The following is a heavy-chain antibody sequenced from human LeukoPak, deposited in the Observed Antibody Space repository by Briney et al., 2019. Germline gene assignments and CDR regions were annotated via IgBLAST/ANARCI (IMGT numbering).Heavy chain of an antibody. CDR2: IYSGGST. V-gene: IGHV3-53*01. CDR3: AKDAPYSSGWRYFDY. CDR1: GFTVSSNY. Sequence: GGSLRLSCAASGFTVSSNYMSWVRQAPGKGLEWVSLIYSGGSTYHADSVKGRFTISRDNSKNTLYLQMNSLRAEDTAVYYCAKDAPYSSGWRYFDYWGQGTLVAVSS. D-gene: IGHD6-19*01. J-gene: IGHJ4*02.